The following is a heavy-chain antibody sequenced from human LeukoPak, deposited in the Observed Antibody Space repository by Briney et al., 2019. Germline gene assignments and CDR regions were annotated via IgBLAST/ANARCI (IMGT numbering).Heavy chain of an antibody. CDR3: AIAAGWELGY. V-gene: IGHV3-7*01. J-gene: IGHJ4*02. D-gene: IGHD6-25*01. CDR2: IKEDASEE. Sequence: PGGSLRPSCAVSGFTSSRHWMSWVRQTPEKGLEWVANIKEDASEENYVDSVKGRFTISRDNAKNSLYLQMNSLRAEDTAVYYCAIAAGWELGYWGQGTLVTVSP. CDR1: GFTSSRHW.